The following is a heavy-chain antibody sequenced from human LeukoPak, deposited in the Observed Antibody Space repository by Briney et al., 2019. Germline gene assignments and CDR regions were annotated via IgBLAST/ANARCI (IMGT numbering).Heavy chain of an antibody. CDR1: GYSISSGYH. D-gene: IGHD2-21*01. V-gene: IGHV4-38-2*01. Sequence: SETLSLTCGVSGYSISSGYHWGWIRQPSGKGLEWIGSVYHSGSTYYNPSLKSRVTISIDTSKNQFSLKLTSVTVADTAVYYCERHGGLMVIGIFAFDIWGQGTMVTVSS. CDR3: ERHGGLMVIGIFAFDI. CDR2: VYHSGST. J-gene: IGHJ3*02.